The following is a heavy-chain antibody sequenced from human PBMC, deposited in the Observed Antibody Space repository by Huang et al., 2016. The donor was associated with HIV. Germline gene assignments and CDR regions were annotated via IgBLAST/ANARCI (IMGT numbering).Heavy chain of an antibody. V-gene: IGHV1-46*01. CDR3: ARDRDFYDSSGYWGFNYFDY. CDR1: GYAFTSYY. CDR2: INPSDGST. Sequence: QVQLVQSGAEVKKPGASVKVSCKASGYAFTSYYMHWVRQAPGQGLEWRGIINPSDGSTSYEQKVQGRVTTTRDTSTNTVFMERSSLRSEDTAVYYCARDRDFYDSSGYWGFNYFDYWGQGTLVTVSS. D-gene: IGHD3-22*01. J-gene: IGHJ4*02.